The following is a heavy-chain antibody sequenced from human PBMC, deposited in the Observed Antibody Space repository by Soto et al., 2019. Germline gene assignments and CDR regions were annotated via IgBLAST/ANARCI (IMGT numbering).Heavy chain of an antibody. CDR2: IYYGGST. D-gene: IGHD7-27*01. CDR3: AKNWNWGSLVH. CDR1: GDSISTDY. J-gene: IGHJ4*02. Sequence: QVHLQESGPGLVKPSETLSLTCTVSGDSISTDYWSWIRQSPGKGLEWIGFIYYGGSTNYNPSLKSRVTISVDTPKNQCSLKLSSVTAVDTAVYYCAKNWNWGSLVHWGQGTLVTVSS. V-gene: IGHV4-59*08.